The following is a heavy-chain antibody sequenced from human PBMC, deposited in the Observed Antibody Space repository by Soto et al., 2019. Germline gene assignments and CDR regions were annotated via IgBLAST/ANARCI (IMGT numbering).Heavy chain of an antibody. J-gene: IGHJ4*02. Sequence: QVQLQQWGAGLLKPSETLSLTCAISGGSFSGYYWSWIRQPPGKGLEWIGEINHDGITNYNPSLKRPVNISLDTSKNQFSLKLTSVTAADTAVYYCAGRYCTGGSCYRPWGQGTLVTVSS. V-gene: IGHV4-34*01. CDR2: INHDGIT. D-gene: IGHD2-15*01. CDR3: AGRYCTGGSCYRP. CDR1: GGSFSGYY.